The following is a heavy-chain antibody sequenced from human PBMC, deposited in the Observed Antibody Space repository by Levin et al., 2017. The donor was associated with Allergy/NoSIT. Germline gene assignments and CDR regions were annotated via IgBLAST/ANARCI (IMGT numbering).Heavy chain of an antibody. CDR1: GFTFSSYT. J-gene: IGHJ3*02. V-gene: IGHV3-23*01. Sequence: GGSLRLSCAASGFTFSSYTMTWVRQAPGKGLEWVSTMRYSGDTTYYADSVKGRFTISRDSSKDTLFLQMNSLRAEDTAVYYCAKGMSSGSPYRAFDMWGQGTLVTVSS. CDR2: MRYSGDTT. D-gene: IGHD1-26*01. CDR3: AKGMSSGSPYRAFDM.